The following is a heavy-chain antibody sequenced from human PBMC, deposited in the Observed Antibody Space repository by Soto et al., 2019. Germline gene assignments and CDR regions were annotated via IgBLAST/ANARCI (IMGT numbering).Heavy chain of an antibody. D-gene: IGHD5-18*01. CDR1: GYTFTSYA. V-gene: IGHV1-3*01. CDR3: ARERGYSYGFHAFEI. CDR2: INAGNGNT. Sequence: ASVKVSCKASGYTFTSYAMHWVRQAPGQRLEWMGWINAGNGNTKYSQKFQGRVTITRDTSASTAYMELSSLRSEDTAVYYCARERGYSYGFHAFEIWGQGTMVTVSS. J-gene: IGHJ3*02.